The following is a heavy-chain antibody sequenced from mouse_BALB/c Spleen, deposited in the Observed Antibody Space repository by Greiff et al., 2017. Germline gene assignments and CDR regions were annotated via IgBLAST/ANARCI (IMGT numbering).Heavy chain of an antibody. CDR3: ARHTTNYYAMDY. J-gene: IGHJ4*01. CDR2: ISSGGSYT. CDR1: GFTFSSYA. Sequence: EVKLVESGGGLVKPGGSLKLSCAASGFTFSSYAMSWVRQTPEKRLEWVATISSGGSYTYYPDSVKGRFTISRGNAKNTLYLQMSSLRSEDTAMYYCARHTTNYYAMDYWGQGTSVTVSS. V-gene: IGHV5-9-3*01. D-gene: IGHD1-1*01.